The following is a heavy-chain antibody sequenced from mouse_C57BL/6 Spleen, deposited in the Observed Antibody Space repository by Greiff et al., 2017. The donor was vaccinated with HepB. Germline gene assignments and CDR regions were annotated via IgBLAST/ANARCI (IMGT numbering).Heavy chain of an antibody. CDR1: GFSLTSYG. Sequence: QVQLQQSGPGLVAPSQRLSITCTVSGFSLTSYGVDWVRQSPGKGLEWLGVIWGVGSTNYNSALKSRLSISKDNSKSQVFLKMNSLQTDDTAMYYCARSYYGPSYYAMDYWGQGTSVTVSS. CDR2: IWGVGST. CDR3: ARSYYGPSYYAMDY. J-gene: IGHJ4*01. D-gene: IGHD1-1*01. V-gene: IGHV2-6*01.